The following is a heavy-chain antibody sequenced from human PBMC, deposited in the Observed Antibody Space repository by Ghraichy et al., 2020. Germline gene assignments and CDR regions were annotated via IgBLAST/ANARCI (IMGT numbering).Heavy chain of an antibody. Sequence: LSLTCAVSGGSISSSNWWRWVRPPPGKGVEWIGEIYHSGSTNYNPSLKSRVTISVDKSKNQFSLKLSSVTAADTAVYYCARDYYYDSSGYYYDWYFDLWGRGTLVTVSS. CDR3: ARDYYYDSSGYYYDWYFDL. D-gene: IGHD3-22*01. CDR2: IYHSGST. J-gene: IGHJ2*01. CDR1: GGSISSSNW. V-gene: IGHV4-4*02.